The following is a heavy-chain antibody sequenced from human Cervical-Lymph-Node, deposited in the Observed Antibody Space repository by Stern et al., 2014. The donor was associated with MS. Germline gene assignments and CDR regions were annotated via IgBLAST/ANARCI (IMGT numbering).Heavy chain of an antibody. CDR1: GIPLNSYA. Sequence: VQLVQSGGGVVQPGRSLRLSCTASGIPLNSYAMHWVRQAPGKGLEWVAVISYEGREKKYVDSVKGRFTISRDNSRNTLYVQMNSLRPEDTAVYYCARDRFTSTWLDHDALDIWGQGTKVLVS. CDR2: ISYEGREK. D-gene: IGHD2/OR15-2a*01. CDR3: ARDRFTSTWLDHDALDI. J-gene: IGHJ3*02. V-gene: IGHV3-30*14.